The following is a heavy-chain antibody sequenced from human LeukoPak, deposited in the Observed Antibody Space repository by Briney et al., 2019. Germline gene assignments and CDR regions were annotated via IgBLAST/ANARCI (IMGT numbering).Heavy chain of an antibody. D-gene: IGHD6-13*01. J-gene: IGHJ4*02. CDR3: ARVGYSSGWYGDFDY. Sequence: SETLSLTCTVSGGSISSSSYYWGWIRQPPGRGLEWIGSIYYSGSTYYNPSLKSRVTISVDTSKNQVSLKLTSVTAADTAVYYCARVGYSSGWYGDFDYWGQGTLVTVSS. CDR1: GGSISSSSYY. CDR2: IYYSGST. V-gene: IGHV4-39*01.